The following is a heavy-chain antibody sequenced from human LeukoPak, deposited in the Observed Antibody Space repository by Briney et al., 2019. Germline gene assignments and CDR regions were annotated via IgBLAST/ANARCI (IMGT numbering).Heavy chain of an antibody. CDR3: ARGSLDIVILPIDY. D-gene: IGHD2-2*03. CDR2: IWYDGSDK. Sequence: GGSLRLSCAASGFTFSSYAMHWVRRAPGKGLEWVAVIWYDGSDKYYADSVKGRFTISRDNSKNMLYLQMNSLRAEDTAVYYCARGSLDIVILPIDYWGQGTLVTVSS. CDR1: GFTFSSYA. J-gene: IGHJ4*02. V-gene: IGHV3-33*01.